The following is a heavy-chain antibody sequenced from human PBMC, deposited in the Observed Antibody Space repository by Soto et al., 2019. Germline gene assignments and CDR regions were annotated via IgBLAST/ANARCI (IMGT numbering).Heavy chain of an antibody. CDR2: IYYSGNA. CDR3: ARGLYGSGSHYEIAWSFDAYDV. J-gene: IGHJ3*01. D-gene: IGHD3-10*01. Sequence: PGKGLECIATIYYSGNAHYNASLRSRLTVSIDRSKKQFSLNMKSVTAADTAVYYCARGLYGSGSHYEIAWSFDAYDVWAQGTMVTVSS. V-gene: IGHV4-30-2*03.